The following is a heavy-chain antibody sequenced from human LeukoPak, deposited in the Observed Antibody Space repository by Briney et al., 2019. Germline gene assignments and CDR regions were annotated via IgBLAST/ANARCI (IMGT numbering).Heavy chain of an antibody. CDR3: ARRRRMEGGKAAYYFFDY. V-gene: IGHV4-61*01. CDR2: IYCSGST. Sequence: SETLSLTCTVSGGSVSSGSYYWTWIRQPPGKGLEWIGYIYCSGSTNYNPSLMSRITISVDTSNNQFSLKLSSVTAADTAVYYCARRRRMEGGKAAYYFFDYWGQGTLVTVSS. J-gene: IGHJ4*02. CDR1: GGSVSSGSYY. D-gene: IGHD2-15*01.